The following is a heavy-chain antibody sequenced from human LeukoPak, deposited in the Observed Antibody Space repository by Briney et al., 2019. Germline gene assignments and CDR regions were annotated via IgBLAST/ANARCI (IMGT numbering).Heavy chain of an antibody. V-gene: IGHV1-18*01. CDR3: ARDRGNVVVPAALDY. Sequence: ASVKVSCKASGYPFTSSGISWVRQAPGQGLEWMGWISADNGNTNYAQKLQGRVTMTTDTSTSTAYMELRSLRSDDTAVYYCARDRGNVVVPAALDYWGQGTLVTVSS. J-gene: IGHJ4*02. D-gene: IGHD2-2*01. CDR2: ISADNGNT. CDR1: GYPFTSSG.